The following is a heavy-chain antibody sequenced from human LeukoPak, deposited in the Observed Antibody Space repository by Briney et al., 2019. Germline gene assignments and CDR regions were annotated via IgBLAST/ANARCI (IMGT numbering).Heavy chain of an antibody. CDR1: GGTFISYA. CDR3: ARGQFDFWSGSDSSLGPAWFDP. V-gene: IGHV1-69*05. J-gene: IGHJ5*02. D-gene: IGHD3-3*01. Sequence: ASVKVSCKASGGTFISYAISWVRPAPGQGLEWMGGIIPIFGTANYAQKFQGRVTITTDESTSTAYMELSSLRSEDTALYYCARGQFDFWSGSDSSLGPAWFDPWGQGTLVTVSS. CDR2: IIPIFGTA.